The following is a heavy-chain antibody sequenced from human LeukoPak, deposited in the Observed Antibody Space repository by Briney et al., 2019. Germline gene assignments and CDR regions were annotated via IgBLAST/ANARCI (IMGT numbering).Heavy chain of an antibody. CDR3: ARGRFYDGSGYYLNY. D-gene: IGHD3-22*01. J-gene: IGHJ4*02. CDR2: INHSGST. CDR1: GGSISSYY. Sequence: SETLSLTCTVSGGSISSYYWSWIRQPPGKGLEWIGEINHSGSTNYNPSLKSRVTISVDTSKNQFSLKVNSVTAADTAVYYCARGRFYDGSGYYLNYWGQGTLVTVSS. V-gene: IGHV4-34*01.